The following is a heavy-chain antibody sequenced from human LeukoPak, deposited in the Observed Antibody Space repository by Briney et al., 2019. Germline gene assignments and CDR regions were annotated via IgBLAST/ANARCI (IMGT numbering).Heavy chain of an antibody. V-gene: IGHV3-48*03. J-gene: IGHJ4*02. D-gene: IGHD3-9*01. CDR2: ISSSGSTI. Sequence: GGSLRLSCAASGFTFSSYEMNWVRQAPGKGLEWVSYISSSGSTIYYADSVKGRFTISRDNSKNTLYLQMNSLRAEDTAVYYCAKDDYDILTGYYRYFDYWGQGTLVTVSS. CDR3: AKDDYDILTGYYRYFDY. CDR1: GFTFSSYE.